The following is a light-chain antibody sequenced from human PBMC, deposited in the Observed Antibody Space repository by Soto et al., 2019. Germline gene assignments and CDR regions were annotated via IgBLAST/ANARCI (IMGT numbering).Light chain of an antibody. CDR3: CSYAGSSPRV. J-gene: IGLJ3*02. V-gene: IGLV2-23*02. Sequence: QSALTQPASVSGSPGQSITISCTGTSSDVGSYNLVSWYQQHPGKAPKLMIYEVSNRPSGVSNRFSGSKSGTTASLTISGLHAEEEADYCGCSYAGSSPRVFGGGTKLTVL. CDR2: EVS. CDR1: SSDVGSYNL.